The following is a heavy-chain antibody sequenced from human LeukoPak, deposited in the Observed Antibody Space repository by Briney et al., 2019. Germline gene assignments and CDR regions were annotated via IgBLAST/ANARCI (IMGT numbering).Heavy chain of an antibody. CDR1: GFTSSSYS. V-gene: IGHV3-21*01. D-gene: IGHD5-12*01. Sequence: GSLRLSCAASGFTSSSYSMNWVGQAPGKGLEWVSSISSSSSYIYYADSLKGRFTIPRDNAKNSLYLQMNSLRAEDTAVYYCARDTSGYDRLMDHWGQGTLASVSS. CDR2: ISSSSSYI. CDR3: ARDTSGYDRLMDH. J-gene: IGHJ1*01.